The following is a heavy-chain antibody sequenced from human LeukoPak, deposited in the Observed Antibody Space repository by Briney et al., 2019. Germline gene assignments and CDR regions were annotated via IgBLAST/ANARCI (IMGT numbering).Heavy chain of an antibody. V-gene: IGHV1-18*01. D-gene: IGHD3-22*01. CDR1: GYTFTSYG. J-gene: IGHJ4*02. CDR2: ISAYNADT. Sequence: GASVKVSCKTSGYTFTSYGISWVRQAPGQGLEWMGWISAYNADTNFAQKFQGRVTMTIDASTTTAYMELRSLRSDDTAVYYCASWGDYYDSSGQYYFDYWGQGTLVTVSS. CDR3: ASWGDYYDSSGQYYFDY.